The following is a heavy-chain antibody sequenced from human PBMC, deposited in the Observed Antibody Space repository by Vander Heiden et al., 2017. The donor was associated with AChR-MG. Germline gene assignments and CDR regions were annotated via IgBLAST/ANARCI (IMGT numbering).Heavy chain of an antibody. CDR2: IYYSGST. Sequence: QLQLQESGPGLVKPSGTLSLTCTASAVSISSSSYCWGWIRQPPGKGLEWVGSIYYSGSTYYNPSLESRVTISVDTSKNQFSLMLSSVTAADTAVYYCARPSRAVYGMDVWGQGTTVTVSS. CDR3: ARPSRAVYGMDV. CDR1: AVSISSSSYC. V-gene: IGHV4-39*01. J-gene: IGHJ6*02.